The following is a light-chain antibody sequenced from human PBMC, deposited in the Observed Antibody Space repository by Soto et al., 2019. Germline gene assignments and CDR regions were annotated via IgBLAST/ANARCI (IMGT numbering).Light chain of an antibody. CDR3: QQSFVTPRT. CDR1: QNIKSY. CDR2: DAT. V-gene: IGKV1-39*01. J-gene: IGKJ1*01. Sequence: DIQMTQSPSSLSASVRDRVAITCRATQNIKSYINWYQHKAGEAPNLLIHDATSLQTGVPSRFSGSGSGTDFTLTITSLQPEDFATYYCQQSFVTPRTFGQGTKVDI.